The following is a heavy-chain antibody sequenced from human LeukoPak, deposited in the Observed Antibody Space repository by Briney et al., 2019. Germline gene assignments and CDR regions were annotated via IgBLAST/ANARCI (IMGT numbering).Heavy chain of an antibody. D-gene: IGHD6-19*01. CDR2: SSGGRT. J-gene: IGHJ4*02. Sequence: GGSLRLSCAPSGFSFSSYTMNWVRQAPGKGLEWVSASSGGRTYYADSAQGRFTISRDYSHNTLFLQMNSLRVDDTAVYYCAKRHAGSGWSRAIDYWGQGTLVTVSS. CDR3: AKRHAGSGWSRAIDY. V-gene: IGHV3-23*01. CDR1: GFSFSSYT.